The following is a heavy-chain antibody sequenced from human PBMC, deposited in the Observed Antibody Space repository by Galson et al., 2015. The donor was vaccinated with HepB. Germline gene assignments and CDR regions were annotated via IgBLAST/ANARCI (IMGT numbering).Heavy chain of an antibody. J-gene: IGHJ5*02. CDR1: GFTVSTHW. CDR2: TNHDGSVK. D-gene: IGHD6-6*01. CDR3: AKSVGSSSPNWFDP. V-gene: IGHV3-7*03. Sequence: SLRLSCAASGFTVSTHWMNWVRQAPGKGLEWVANTNHDGSVKYYVDSVKGRFTISRDNAKNSLYLQMNSLRAEDTAVYYCAKSVGSSSPNWFDPWGQGTLVTVSS.